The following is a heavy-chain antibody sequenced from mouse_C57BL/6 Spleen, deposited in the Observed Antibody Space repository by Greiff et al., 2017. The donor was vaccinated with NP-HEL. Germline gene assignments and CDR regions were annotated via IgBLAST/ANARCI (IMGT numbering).Heavy chain of an antibody. CDR3: ARYYYGSSPAWFAY. CDR2: IYPGDGDT. J-gene: IGHJ3*01. Sequence: VQLQQSGPELVKPGASVKISCKASGYAFSSSWMNWVKQRPGKGLEWIGRIYPGDGDTNYNGKFKGKATLTADKSSSTAYMQLSSLTSEDSAVYFCARYYYGSSPAWFAYWGQGTLVTVSA. V-gene: IGHV1-82*01. D-gene: IGHD1-1*01. CDR1: GYAFSSSW.